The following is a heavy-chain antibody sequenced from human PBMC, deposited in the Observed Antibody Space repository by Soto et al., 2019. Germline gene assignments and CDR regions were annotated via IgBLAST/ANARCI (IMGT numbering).Heavy chain of an antibody. CDR2: IIPIFGTA. CDR1: GGTFSSYS. CDR3: ARDVYGGYYYYGMDV. Sequence: SVKVSCKASGGTFSSYSISWVRQAPGRGLEWMGGIIPIFGTANYAQKFQGRVTITADESTSTAYMELSSLRSEDTAVYYCARDVYGGYYYYGMDVWGQGTTVTVS. V-gene: IGHV1-69*13. D-gene: IGHD4-17*01. J-gene: IGHJ6*02.